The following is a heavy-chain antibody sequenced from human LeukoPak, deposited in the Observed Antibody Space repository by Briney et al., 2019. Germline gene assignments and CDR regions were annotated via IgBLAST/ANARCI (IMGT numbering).Heavy chain of an antibody. D-gene: IGHD3-22*01. CDR2: ISSYNGDT. CDR1: GYTFTSYG. Sequence: ASVKVSCKASGYTFTSYGFSWVRQAPGQGLEWMGWISSYNGDTNYAQRVQDRVTMTTDTATSTAYMELRSLRSDDTALYYCAKDSSSSGYYDYFDYWGQGALVTVSS. CDR3: AKDSSSSGYYDYFDY. J-gene: IGHJ4*02. V-gene: IGHV1-18*01.